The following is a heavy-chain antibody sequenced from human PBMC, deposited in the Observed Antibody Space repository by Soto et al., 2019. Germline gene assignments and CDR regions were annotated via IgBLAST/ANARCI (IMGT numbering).Heavy chain of an antibody. CDR3: ARELRFLEWPLADAFDI. D-gene: IGHD3-3*01. CDR2: IKQDGSEK. J-gene: IGHJ3*02. CDR1: GFTFSSYW. V-gene: IGHV3-7*03. Sequence: GGSLRLSCAASGFTFSSYWMSWVRQAPGKGLEWVANIKQDGSEKYYVDSVKGRFTISRDNAKNSLYLQMNSLRAEDTAVYYCARELRFLEWPLADAFDIWGQGTMVTFSS.